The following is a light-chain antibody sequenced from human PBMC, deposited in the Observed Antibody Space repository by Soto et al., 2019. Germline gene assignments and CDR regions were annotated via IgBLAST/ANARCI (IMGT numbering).Light chain of an antibody. V-gene: IGLV2-8*01. CDR1: SSDVGGYDY. CDR3: SSYAGTHIV. Sequence: QSALTQPPSASGSPGQSVAISCTGTSSDVGGYDYVSWYQQHPGKAPKLMIYDVTKRPSGVPDRFSGSKSGNTASLIVSGLQAEDEADYYSSSYAGTHIVFGTGTKVTV. J-gene: IGLJ1*01. CDR2: DVT.